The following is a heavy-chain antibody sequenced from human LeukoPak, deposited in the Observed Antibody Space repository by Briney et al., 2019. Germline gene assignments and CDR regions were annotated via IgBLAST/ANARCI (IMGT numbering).Heavy chain of an antibody. V-gene: IGHV4-34*01. J-gene: IGHJ6*04. Sequence: PSETLSLTCAVYGGSFSGYYWSWLRQPPGKGLEWIGEINHSGSTNYNPSLKSRVTISVDTSKNQFSLKLSSVTATDTAVYYCARVASSSWYFGYYYYYGMDVWGKGTTVTVSS. CDR2: INHSGST. CDR3: ARVASSSWYFGYYYYYGMDV. D-gene: IGHD6-13*01. CDR1: GGSFSGYY.